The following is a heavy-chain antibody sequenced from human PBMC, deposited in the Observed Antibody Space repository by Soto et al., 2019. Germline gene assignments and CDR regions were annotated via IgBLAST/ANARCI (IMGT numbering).Heavy chain of an antibody. CDR2: IYYSGST. J-gene: IGHJ6*02. Sequence: SETLSLTCTVSGGSISSYYWSWIRQPPGKGLEWIGYIYYSGSTNYNPSLKSRVTISVDTSKNQFSLKLSSVTAADTAVYYCARGGYSYGPGPNYYYYYGMDVWGQGTTVTVSS. CDR1: GGSISSYY. D-gene: IGHD5-18*01. CDR3: ARGGYSYGPGPNYYYYYGMDV. V-gene: IGHV4-59*01.